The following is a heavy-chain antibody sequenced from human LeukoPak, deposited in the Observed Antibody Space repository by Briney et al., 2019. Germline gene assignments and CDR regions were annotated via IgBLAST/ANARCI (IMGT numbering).Heavy chain of an antibody. D-gene: IGHD6-13*01. V-gene: IGHV4-59*08. J-gene: IGHJ4*02. CDR2: IYYSGSA. CDR3: ARHNQQLVFDY. Sequence: SETLSLTCTVSGGSISSYYWSWIRQPPGKGLEWIGYIYYSGSANYNPSLKSRVTISVDTSKNQFSLKLSSVTAADTAVYYCARHNQQLVFDYWGQGTLVTVSS. CDR1: GGSISSYY.